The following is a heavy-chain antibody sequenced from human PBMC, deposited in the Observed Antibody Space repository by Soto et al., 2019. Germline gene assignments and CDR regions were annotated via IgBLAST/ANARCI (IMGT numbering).Heavy chain of an antibody. Sequence: PGGSLRLSCAASGFTFDDYAMHWVRQAPGKGLEWVSGISWNSGSTYYADSVKGRFTISRDNSKNTLYLQMNSLRAEDTAVYYCASSHSSSWNDAFDIWGQGTMVTVSS. CDR2: ISWNSGST. CDR3: ASSHSSSWNDAFDI. V-gene: IGHV3-9*01. D-gene: IGHD6-13*01. J-gene: IGHJ3*02. CDR1: GFTFDDYA.